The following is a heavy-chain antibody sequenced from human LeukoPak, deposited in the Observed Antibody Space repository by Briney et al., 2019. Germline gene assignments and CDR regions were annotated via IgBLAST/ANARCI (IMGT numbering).Heavy chain of an antibody. V-gene: IGHV3-21*01. CDR1: GFTFSSYA. CDR3: AREGYCSSTSCRDFDY. Sequence: GGSLRLSCAASGFTFSSYAMNWVRQAPGKGLEWVSSISSSSSYIYYADSVKGRFTISRDNAKNSLYLQMNSLRAEDTAVYYCAREGYCSSTSCRDFDYWGQGTLVTVSS. J-gene: IGHJ4*02. CDR2: ISSSSSYI. D-gene: IGHD2-2*01.